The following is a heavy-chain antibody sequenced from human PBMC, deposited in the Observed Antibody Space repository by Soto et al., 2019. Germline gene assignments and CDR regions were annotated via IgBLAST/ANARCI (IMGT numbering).Heavy chain of an antibody. V-gene: IGHV4-34*01. CDR1: GGSFSGYY. J-gene: IGHJ5*02. Sequence: SETLSLTCAVYGGSFSGYYWSWIRQPPGKGPEWIGEINHSGNTNYNPSLKSRVTISVDTSKNQLSLKLSSVTAADTAVYYCARDMRAGFTHSFDPWGQGTLVTVSS. CDR3: ARDMRAGFTHSFDP. D-gene: IGHD2-15*01. CDR2: INHSGNT.